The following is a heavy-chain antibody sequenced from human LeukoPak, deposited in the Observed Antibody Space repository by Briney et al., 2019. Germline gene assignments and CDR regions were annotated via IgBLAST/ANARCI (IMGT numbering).Heavy chain of an antibody. J-gene: IGHJ4*02. D-gene: IGHD3-22*01. CDR2: IWYDGSNK. CDR3: ARDPADYYDSSGSFDY. V-gene: IGHV3-33*01. CDR1: GFTFGDYA. Sequence: GGSLRLSCTASGFTFGDYAMSWFRQAPGKGLEWVAVIWYDGSNKYYADSVKGRFTISRDNSKNTLYLQMNSLRAEDTAVYYCARDPADYYDSSGSFDYWGQGTLVTVSS.